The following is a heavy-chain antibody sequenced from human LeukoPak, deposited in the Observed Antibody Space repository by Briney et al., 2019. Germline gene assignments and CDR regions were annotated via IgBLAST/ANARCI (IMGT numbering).Heavy chain of an antibody. V-gene: IGHV4-34*01. Sequence: SETLSLTCAVYGGSFSGYYWSWIRQPPGKGLEWIGEINHSGSTNYNPSLKSRVTISVDTSKNQFSLKLSSVTAAGTAVYYCARGRIAARPHYWGQGTLVTVSS. D-gene: IGHD6-6*01. CDR3: ARGRIAARPHY. CDR1: GGSFSGYY. CDR2: INHSGST. J-gene: IGHJ4*02.